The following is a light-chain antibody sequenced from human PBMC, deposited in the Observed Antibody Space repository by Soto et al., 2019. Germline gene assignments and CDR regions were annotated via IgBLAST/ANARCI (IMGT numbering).Light chain of an antibody. V-gene: IGLV1-44*01. CDR3: AAWDDSLNACV. CDR1: SSNIGSET. CDR2: SSN. J-gene: IGLJ1*01. Sequence: QSVLTQPPSASGTPGQRVSLSCSGISSNIGSETVNWYQQFPGTAPKLLIYSSNQRPSGVPDRFSGSKSGTSAFLDISGLQSEDEAEYYCAAWDDSLNACVFGTGTKVTVL.